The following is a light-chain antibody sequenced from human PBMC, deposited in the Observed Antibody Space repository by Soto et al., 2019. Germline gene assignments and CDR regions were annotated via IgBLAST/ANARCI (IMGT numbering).Light chain of an antibody. CDR1: HTLSSIS. Sequence: EIVPSRSSRTVSVGGGEGARXLFRASHTLSSISLAWYQQKPVHLPRLLVYGASNRATGIPDRFRVVVSGTDFTLTISRLQNEDFPVHYFHQYRISDAFTQGTTV. CDR3: HQYRISDA. J-gene: IGKJ1*01. V-gene: IGKV3-20*01. CDR2: GAS.